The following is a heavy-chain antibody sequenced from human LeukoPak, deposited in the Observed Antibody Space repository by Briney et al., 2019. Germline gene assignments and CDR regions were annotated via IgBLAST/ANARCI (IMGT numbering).Heavy chain of an antibody. D-gene: IGHD3-3*01. CDR2: ISAYNGNT. V-gene: IGHV1-18*01. CDR1: GYTFTSYG. CDR3: ARVPILGVVTERYNWFDP. J-gene: IGHJ5*02. Sequence: ASVKVSCKASGYTFTSYGISWVRQAPGQGLEWMGWISAYNGNTNYAQKLQGRVTMTTDTSTSTAYMELRSLRSDDTAVYYCARVPILGVVTERYNWFDPWGQGTLVTVSS.